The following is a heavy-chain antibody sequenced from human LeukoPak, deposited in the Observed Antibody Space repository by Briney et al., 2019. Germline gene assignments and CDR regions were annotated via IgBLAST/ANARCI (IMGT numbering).Heavy chain of an antibody. CDR1: GFTFSSYG. Sequence: GGSLRLSCAASGFTFSSYGMHWVRQAPGKGLEWVAVISYDGSNKYYADSVKGRFTISRDNSKNTPYLQMNSLRAEDTAVYYCAKDDEGATTWWGQGTLVTVSS. CDR3: AKDDEGATTW. D-gene: IGHD1-26*01. V-gene: IGHV3-30*18. J-gene: IGHJ4*02. CDR2: ISYDGSNK.